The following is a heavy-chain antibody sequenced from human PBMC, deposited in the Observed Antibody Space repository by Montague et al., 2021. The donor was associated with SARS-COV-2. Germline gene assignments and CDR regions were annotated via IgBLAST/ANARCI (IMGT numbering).Heavy chain of an antibody. Sequence: PALVKPTQTLTLTCTFSGFSLSTSGMCVSWIRQPPGKALEWLALIDWDDDKYYSTSLKTRLTISKDTSKNQVVLTMTNMDPVDTATYYCATTIYDYVWGTRVEFDYRGQGTLVTVSS. CDR3: ATTIYDYVWGTRVEFDY. CDR2: IDWDDDK. J-gene: IGHJ4*02. CDR1: GFSLSTSGMC. V-gene: IGHV2-70*01. D-gene: IGHD3-16*01.